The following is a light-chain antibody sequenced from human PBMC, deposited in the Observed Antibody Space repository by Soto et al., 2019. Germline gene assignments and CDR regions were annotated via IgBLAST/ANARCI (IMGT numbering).Light chain of an antibody. CDR3: SSYTTSSKRV. V-gene: IGLV2-14*01. Sequence: QSALTQPASVSGSPGQSIAISCTGSSSDVGIYNYVSWYRQHPGKVPKLIIYEVTNRPSGVSNRFSGSKSCSTASLTISGLQAEDEAAYYCSSYTTSSKRVVGTGPKAPV. CDR2: EVT. CDR1: SSDVGIYNY. J-gene: IGLJ1*01.